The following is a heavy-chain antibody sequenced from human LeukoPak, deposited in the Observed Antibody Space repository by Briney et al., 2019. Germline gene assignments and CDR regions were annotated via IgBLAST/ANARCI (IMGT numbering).Heavy chain of an antibody. J-gene: IGHJ4*02. Sequence: SETLSLTCTVSGGSINNYYWSWIRQPPGKGLEWIGYIYHSGSTYYNPSLKSRVTISVDRSKNQFSLKLSSVTAADTAVYYCARGYYYDSSGYPLFDYWGQGTLVTVSS. D-gene: IGHD3-22*01. CDR1: GGSINNYY. CDR2: IYHSGST. V-gene: IGHV4-59*12. CDR3: ARGYYYDSSGYPLFDY.